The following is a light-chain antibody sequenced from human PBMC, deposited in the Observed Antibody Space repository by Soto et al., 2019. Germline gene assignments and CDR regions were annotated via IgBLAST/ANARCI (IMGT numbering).Light chain of an antibody. CDR1: QSVSSNY. Sequence: EIVLTQSPGTLSLSPGERATLSCRASQSVSSNYLAWYQQRPGQAPRLLIYGASNRATGIPDRFSGSGSGTDFTLTISRLEPEDFAVYYCQQYGSTVRTFGQGTKVDIK. CDR2: GAS. J-gene: IGKJ1*01. CDR3: QQYGSTVRT. V-gene: IGKV3-20*01.